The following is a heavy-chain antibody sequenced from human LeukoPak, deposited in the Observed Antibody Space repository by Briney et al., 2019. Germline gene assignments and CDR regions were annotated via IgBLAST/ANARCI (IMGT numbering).Heavy chain of an antibody. Sequence: GRSPRLSCAASGFTFDDYAMHWVRQAPGKGLEWVSGISWNSGSIGYADSVKGRFTISRDNAKNSLYLQMNSLRAEDTALYYCAKDISYYDSSGYFDYWGQGTLVTVSS. D-gene: IGHD3-22*01. CDR1: GFTFDDYA. J-gene: IGHJ4*02. CDR2: ISWNSGSI. V-gene: IGHV3-9*01. CDR3: AKDISYYDSSGYFDY.